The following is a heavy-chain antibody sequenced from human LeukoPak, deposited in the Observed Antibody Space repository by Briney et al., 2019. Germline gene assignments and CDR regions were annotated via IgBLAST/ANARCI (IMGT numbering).Heavy chain of an antibody. Sequence: ASVKVSCKASGGTFSSYAISWVRQAPGQGLEWMGGIIPIFGTANYAQKFQGRVTITADESTSTAYMELSSLRSEDTAVYYCAGVTTYYYMDVWGKGTTVAISS. D-gene: IGHD4-17*01. J-gene: IGHJ6*03. V-gene: IGHV1-69*13. CDR1: GGTFSSYA. CDR3: AGVTTYYYMDV. CDR2: IIPIFGTA.